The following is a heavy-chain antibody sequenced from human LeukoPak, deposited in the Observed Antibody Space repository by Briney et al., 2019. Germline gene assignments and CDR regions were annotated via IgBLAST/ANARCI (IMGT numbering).Heavy chain of an antibody. Sequence: PGGSLRLSCLASGFSFYNYAMTWVRQAPGKGLEWVSSIGGSGSSTFYADSVKGRFTISRDNSKNTLYLQTNSLRAEDTALYYCVREECGTCYSGGDYWGQGTLVTVSS. CDR1: GFSFYNYA. CDR3: VREECGTCYSGGDY. J-gene: IGHJ4*02. D-gene: IGHD2-15*01. CDR2: IGGSGSST. V-gene: IGHV3-23*01.